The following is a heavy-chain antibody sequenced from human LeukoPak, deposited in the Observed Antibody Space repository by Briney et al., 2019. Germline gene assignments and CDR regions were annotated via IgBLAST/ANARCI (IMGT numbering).Heavy chain of an antibody. D-gene: IGHD6-19*01. CDR1: GFTFSSYA. J-gene: IGHJ4*02. Sequence: GGSLRLSCAASGFTFSSYAMSWVRQAPGKGLEWVSAISGSGGSTYYADSVKGRFTISRDNSKNTLYLQMNSLRIEDTAVYYCARDPSTAWGTTYFDSWGQGTLVTVSS. CDR3: ARDPSTAWGTTYFDS. V-gene: IGHV3-23*01. CDR2: ISGSGGST.